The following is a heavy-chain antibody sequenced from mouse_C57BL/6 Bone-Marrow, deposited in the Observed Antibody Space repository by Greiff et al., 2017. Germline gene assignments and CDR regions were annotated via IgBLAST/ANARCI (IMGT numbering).Heavy chain of an antibody. J-gene: IGHJ2*01. V-gene: IGHV1-55*01. CDR2: IYPGSGSP. CDR3: ASKRAGYFDY. CDR1: GYTFTSYW. D-gene: IGHD4-1*01. Sequence: QVQLQQSGAELVKPGASVKMSCKASGYTFTSYWITWVKQRPGQGLEWIGDIYPGSGSPNYNEKFKGKATLTVNTSSSPAYMQLSSLTSEDSAVYFYASKRAGYFDYWGQGTTLTVSS.